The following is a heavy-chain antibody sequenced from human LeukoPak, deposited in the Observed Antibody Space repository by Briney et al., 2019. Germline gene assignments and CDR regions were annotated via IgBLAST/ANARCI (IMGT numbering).Heavy chain of an antibody. CDR1: GFTFSRNW. V-gene: IGHV3-7*01. J-gene: IGHJ4*02. Sequence: WGSLRLSCEASGFTFSRNWMSWVRQAPGKGLEWVASINPDGSQKFYVDSVKGRFTISRDNTKSSLYLEMNSLGAEDTAMYYCAKLLGTVTTYDYWGQGIRVTVSS. CDR2: INPDGSQK. CDR3: AKLLGTVTTYDY. D-gene: IGHD2/OR15-2a*01.